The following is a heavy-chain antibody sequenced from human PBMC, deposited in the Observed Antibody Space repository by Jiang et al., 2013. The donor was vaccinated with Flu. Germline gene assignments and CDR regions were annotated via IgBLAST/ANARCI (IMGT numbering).Heavy chain of an antibody. CDR2: ISSSSSTI. D-gene: IGHD3-3*01. Sequence: YSMNWVRPGSRKGLEWVSYISSSSSTIYYADSVKGRFTISRDNAKNSLYLQMNSLRAEDTAVYYCARGSYYDFWSGLMMGAFGMDVWGQGTTVTVSS. CDR1: YS. CDR3: ARGSYYDFWSGLMMGAFGMDV. V-gene: IGHV3-48*01. J-gene: IGHJ6*02.